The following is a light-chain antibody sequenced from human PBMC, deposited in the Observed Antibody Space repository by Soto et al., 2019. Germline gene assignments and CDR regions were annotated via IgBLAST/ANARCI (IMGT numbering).Light chain of an antibody. Sequence: EIVLTQSPATLSLSPGERATLSCRASQSVSSYLAWYQQKPGQAPRLLIYDASNRATGIPARFSGSGSGTDFTLTISSLEPEDFAVYYCQQHSNWPPITFGQGTRLDFK. CDR2: DAS. CDR1: QSVSSY. V-gene: IGKV3-11*01. J-gene: IGKJ5*01. CDR3: QQHSNWPPIT.